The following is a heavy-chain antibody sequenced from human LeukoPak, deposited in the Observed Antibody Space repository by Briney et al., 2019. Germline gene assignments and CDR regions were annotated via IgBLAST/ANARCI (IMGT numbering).Heavy chain of an antibody. Sequence: ASVKVSCKASGYTFTSYYMHWVRQAPGQGLEWMGIINPIGGSTSYAQKFQGRVTMTRDTSTSTVYMELSTRTSEDAAVNYCARQGVAAASDWFDPWGQGTLVTVSS. CDR2: INPIGGST. CDR3: ARQGVAAASDWFDP. J-gene: IGHJ5*02. V-gene: IGHV1-46*01. CDR1: GYTFTSYY. D-gene: IGHD6-13*01.